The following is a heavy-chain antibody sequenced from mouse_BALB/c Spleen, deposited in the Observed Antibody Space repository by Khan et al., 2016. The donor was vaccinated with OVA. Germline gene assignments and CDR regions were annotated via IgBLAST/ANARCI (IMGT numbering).Heavy chain of an antibody. V-gene: IGHV3-2*02. CDR2: ISYSGTT. CDR3: ARGNYYGYAMDY. J-gene: IGHJ4*01. Sequence: EVQLQESGPGLVKPSQSLSLTCTVTGYSITSNYAWNWIRQFPGNKLEWMGYISYSGTTSYNPSLKSRISITRDTSKNQFFLQLNSVTTEDTGAYYCARGNYYGYAMDYWGQGTSVTVSS. CDR1: GYSITSNYA. D-gene: IGHD1-1*01.